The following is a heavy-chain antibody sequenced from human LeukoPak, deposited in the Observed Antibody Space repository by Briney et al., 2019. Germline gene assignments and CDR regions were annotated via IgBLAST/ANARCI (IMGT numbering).Heavy chain of an antibody. Sequence: GGSLRLSCAASGFTFSSYAMSWVRQAPGKGLEWGSAISGSGGSTYYADSVKGRFTISRENSKHTLYMQMNSLRAEATPVYYCATFALFGYRSSTSCNKYWGQGTLVTVSS. CDR1: GFTFSSYA. V-gene: IGHV3-23*01. D-gene: IGHD2-2*02. CDR2: ISGSGGST. J-gene: IGHJ4*02. CDR3: ATFALFGYRSSTSCNKY.